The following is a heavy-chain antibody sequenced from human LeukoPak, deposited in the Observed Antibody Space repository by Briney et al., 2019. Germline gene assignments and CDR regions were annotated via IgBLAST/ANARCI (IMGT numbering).Heavy chain of an antibody. CDR2: VFYGVST. J-gene: IGHJ6*03. V-gene: IGHV4-59*08. Sequence: SETLSLTCTVSGASVSSHYWSWLRQPPGEGLEWIGFVFYGVSTSYNPSLRSRVTISVDTSKKQASLKLSSVTAADTGVYYCARLHCSSTSCYDYYYYYMDVWGKGTTVIVSS. D-gene: IGHD2-2*01. CDR1: GASVSSHY. CDR3: ARLHCSSTSCYDYYYYYMDV.